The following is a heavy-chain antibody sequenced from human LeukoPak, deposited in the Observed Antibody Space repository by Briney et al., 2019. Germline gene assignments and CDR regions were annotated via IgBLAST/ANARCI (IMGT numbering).Heavy chain of an antibody. Sequence: SGGSLRLSCAASGFTFSSYWMHWVRQAPGKGLVWVSRINSDGSSTSYADSVKGRFTISRDNAKNTLYLQMNSLRAEDTAVYYCARMSDIAVAGSHFDYWGQGTLVTVSS. CDR1: GFTFSSYW. D-gene: IGHD6-19*01. J-gene: IGHJ4*02. CDR2: INSDGSST. V-gene: IGHV3-74*01. CDR3: ARMSDIAVAGSHFDY.